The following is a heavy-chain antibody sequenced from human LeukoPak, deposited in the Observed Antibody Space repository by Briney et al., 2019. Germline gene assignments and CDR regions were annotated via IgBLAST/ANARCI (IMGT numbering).Heavy chain of an antibody. J-gene: IGHJ4*02. V-gene: IGHV1-24*01. Sequence: ASVKVSCKVSRNTLTELSIHWVRQAPGNGLEWMGGFDPEDGEIIYAQNLEGRVIMTEDTSRDTAYMELSSLRSEDTAVYYCATIGGVTPDYWGQGTQVTVSS. CDR3: ATIGGVTPDY. CDR2: FDPEDGEI. CDR1: RNTLTELS. D-gene: IGHD3-16*01.